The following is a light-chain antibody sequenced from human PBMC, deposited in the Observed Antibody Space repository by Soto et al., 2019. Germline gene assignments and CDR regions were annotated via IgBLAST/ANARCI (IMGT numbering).Light chain of an antibody. CDR2: GTS. CDR1: QSVGRN. Sequence: EIVMTQSPVALSVSPGERAALSCRASQSVGRNFAWYQQRPGQAPRVLIYGTSTRATGVPARFSGSGAVTDFTLANSSLQSENFAVYYCEQYNNWPYTFGQGTRLEIK. J-gene: IGKJ2*01. V-gene: IGKV3-15*01. CDR3: EQYNNWPYT.